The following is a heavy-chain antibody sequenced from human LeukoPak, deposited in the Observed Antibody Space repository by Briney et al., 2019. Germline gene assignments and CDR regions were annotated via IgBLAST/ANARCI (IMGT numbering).Heavy chain of an antibody. Sequence: GGSLRLSCAASGFTFSSYSMNWVRQAPGKGLKWVSSISSSSSYIYYADSVKGRFTISRDNAKNSLYLQMNSLRAEDTAVYYCARDPYDFWSGYYRVYYYYYMDVWGKGTTVTVSS. D-gene: IGHD3-3*01. J-gene: IGHJ6*03. CDR2: ISSSSSYI. CDR3: ARDPYDFWSGYYRVYYYYYMDV. V-gene: IGHV3-21*01. CDR1: GFTFSSYS.